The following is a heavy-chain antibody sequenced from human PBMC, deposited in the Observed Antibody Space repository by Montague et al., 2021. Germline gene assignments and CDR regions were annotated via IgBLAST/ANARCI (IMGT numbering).Heavy chain of an antibody. J-gene: IGHJ5*02. Sequence: SETLSLTCTVPGGSISSASYYWGWIRQPPGKGLEFIGVIYYSGTTYHNPPLKSRVTVSMDTSKNQFSLKLSSVTAADTAVYYCARSLYCRGGSCYSGFDPWGQGTLVTASS. CDR2: IYYSGTT. CDR3: ARSLYCRGGSCYSGFDP. D-gene: IGHD2-15*01. V-gene: IGHV4-39*01. CDR1: GGSISSASYY.